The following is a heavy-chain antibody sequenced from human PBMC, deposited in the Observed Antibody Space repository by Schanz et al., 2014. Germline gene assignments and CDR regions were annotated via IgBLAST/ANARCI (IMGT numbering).Heavy chain of an antibody. V-gene: IGHV3-48*04. CDR3: VRDILHRVYDSGSP. Sequence: EVQLLESGGGLVQPGGSLRLSCATSGLTFTSAWMNWVRQAPGKGLEWLSYISDSGTYTNYADSVKGRFTISRDNSKNSLYLQMNSLRAEDTAVYYCVRDILHRVYDSGSPWGQGTLVTVSS. CDR2: ISDSGTYT. D-gene: IGHD3-10*01. CDR1: GLTFTSAW. J-gene: IGHJ5*02.